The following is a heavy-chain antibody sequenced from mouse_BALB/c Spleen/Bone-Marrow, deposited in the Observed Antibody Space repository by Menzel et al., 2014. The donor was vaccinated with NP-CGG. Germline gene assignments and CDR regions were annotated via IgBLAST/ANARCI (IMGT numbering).Heavy chain of an antibody. CDR3: AREGLGRGY. CDR2: INPTSYYT. Sequence: QVQLKESGAELARPGASVKMSCKTSGYTFTSYTIYWIKQRPGQGLEWIGYINPTSYYTDYNQKFKDKATLTSDKSSSTAYMQLYSLTSEDSAVYYCAREGLGRGYWGQGTTLTVSS. V-gene: IGHV1-4*01. CDR1: GYTFTSYT. D-gene: IGHD4-1*01. J-gene: IGHJ2*01.